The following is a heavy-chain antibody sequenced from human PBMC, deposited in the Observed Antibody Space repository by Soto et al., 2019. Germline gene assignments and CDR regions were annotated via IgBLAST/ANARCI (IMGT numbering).Heavy chain of an antibody. Sequence: ASVKVSCKASGYTFTSYGISWVRQAPGKGLEWMGGFDPEDGETIYAQKFQGRVTMTEDTSTDTAYMELSSLRSEDTAVYYCATFTAAAGGDYWGQGTLVTVSS. CDR2: FDPEDGET. J-gene: IGHJ4*02. D-gene: IGHD6-13*01. CDR3: ATFTAAAGGDY. V-gene: IGHV1-24*01. CDR1: GYTFTSYG.